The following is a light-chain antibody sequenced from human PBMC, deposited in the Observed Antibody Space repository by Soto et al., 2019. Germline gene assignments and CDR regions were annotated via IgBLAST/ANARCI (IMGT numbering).Light chain of an antibody. V-gene: IGKV1-5*03. CDR3: LQYNYYPLT. CDR1: QSISYW. J-gene: IGKJ4*01. Sequence: DIQITQSPSTLSASVGDRVTITFRASQSISYWLAWYQQRPGKAPRLLIYKASSLQSGVPSRFSGSGSGTEFTLTISSLQPDDFATYFCLQYNYYPLTFGGGTKVDI. CDR2: KAS.